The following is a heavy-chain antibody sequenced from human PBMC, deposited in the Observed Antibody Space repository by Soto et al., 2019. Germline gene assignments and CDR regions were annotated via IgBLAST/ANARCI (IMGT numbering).Heavy chain of an antibody. CDR2: ISSSSSYI. CDR1: GFTVSSYS. J-gene: IGHJ6*02. D-gene: IGHD3-22*01. V-gene: IGHV3-21*01. CDR3: TAMIVPVGGMDV. Sequence: PGGSLILSCAASGFTVSSYSMKWFRQAPGKGLEWVSSISSSSSYIYYADSVKGRFTISRDNAKNSLYLQMNSLRAEDTAVYYCTAMIVPVGGMDVWGQGTTVTVSS.